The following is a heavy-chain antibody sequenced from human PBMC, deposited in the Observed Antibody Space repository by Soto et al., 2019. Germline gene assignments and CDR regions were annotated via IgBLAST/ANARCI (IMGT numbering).Heavy chain of an antibody. CDR2: ISSNGGST. Sequence: GGSLRLSCAASGFTFSSYAMHWVRQAPGKGLEYVSAISSNGGSTYYANSVKGRFTISRDNSKNTLYLQMNSLRAEDMAVYYCARVFPHCSSTSCYDSYFYYYMDVWGKGTTVTVSS. CDR3: ARVFPHCSSTSCYDSYFYYYMDV. CDR1: GFTFSSYA. J-gene: IGHJ6*03. D-gene: IGHD2-2*01. V-gene: IGHV3-64*01.